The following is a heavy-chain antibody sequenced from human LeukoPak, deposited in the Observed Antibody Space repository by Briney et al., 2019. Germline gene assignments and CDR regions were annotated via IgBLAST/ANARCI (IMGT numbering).Heavy chain of an antibody. J-gene: IGHJ4*02. Sequence: PGGSLRLSCAASGFTFSSYEFNWVRQVPGKGLEWVSYISSSGNTIYYADSVKGRFTVSRDNAKNSLFLQKNGLRVEDTAIYYCARERIYGDYFDYWGQGALVTVSS. CDR2: ISSSGNTI. CDR1: GFTFSSYE. CDR3: ARERIYGDYFDY. V-gene: IGHV3-48*03. D-gene: IGHD4-17*01.